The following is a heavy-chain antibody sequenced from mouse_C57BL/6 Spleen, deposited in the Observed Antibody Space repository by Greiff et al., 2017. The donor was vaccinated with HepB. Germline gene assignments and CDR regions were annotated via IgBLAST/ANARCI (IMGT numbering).Heavy chain of an antibody. CDR1: GFTFSDYG. CDR2: ISSGSSTI. J-gene: IGHJ4*01. Sequence: EVKLMESGGGLVKPGGSLKLSCAASGFTFSDYGMHWVRQAPEKGLEWVAYISSGSSTIYYADTVKGRFTISRDNAKNTLFLQMTSLRSEDTAMYYCAKYYEAMDYWGQGTSVTVSS. V-gene: IGHV5-17*01. D-gene: IGHD2-4*01. CDR3: AKYYEAMDY.